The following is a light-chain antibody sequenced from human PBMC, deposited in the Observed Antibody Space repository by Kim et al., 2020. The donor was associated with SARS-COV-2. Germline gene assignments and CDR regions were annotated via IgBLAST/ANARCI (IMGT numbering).Light chain of an antibody. CDR1: SGHSSYA. V-gene: IGLV4-69*01. J-gene: IGLJ3*02. Sequence: GASVKLPCTLSSGHSSYAIAWHQQQPEKGPRYLMKLNSDGSHSKGDGIPDRFSGSSSGAERYLTISSLQSEDEADYYCQTWGTGVFGGGTKLTVL. CDR3: QTWGTGV. CDR2: LNSDGSH.